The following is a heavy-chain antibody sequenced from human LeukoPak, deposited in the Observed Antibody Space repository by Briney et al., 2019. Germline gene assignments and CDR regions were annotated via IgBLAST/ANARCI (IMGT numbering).Heavy chain of an antibody. J-gene: IGHJ6*02. D-gene: IGHD6-19*01. V-gene: IGHV4-59*08. CDR2: IYYSGST. Sequence: SETLSLTCTVSGGSISSYYWSWIRQPPGKGLEWIGYIYYSGSTNYNPSLKSRVTISVDTSKNQFSLKLSSVTAADTAVYYCARYGSDSSGWYSLDVWGQGTTVTVSS. CDR3: ARYGSDSSGWYSLDV. CDR1: GGSISSYY.